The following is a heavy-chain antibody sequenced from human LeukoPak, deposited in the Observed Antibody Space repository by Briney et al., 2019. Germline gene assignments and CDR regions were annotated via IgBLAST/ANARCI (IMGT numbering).Heavy chain of an antibody. CDR1: GGTFSSYA. CDR3: ARERSSGIAAAGVDY. D-gene: IGHD6-13*01. V-gene: IGHV1-69*13. Sequence: SVKVSCKASGGTFSSYAISWVRQAPGQGLEWMGGIIPIFGTANYAQKFQGRVTITADESTSTAYMELSSLRSEDTAVYYCARERSSGIAAAGVDYWGQGTLVTVSS. J-gene: IGHJ4*02. CDR2: IIPIFGTA.